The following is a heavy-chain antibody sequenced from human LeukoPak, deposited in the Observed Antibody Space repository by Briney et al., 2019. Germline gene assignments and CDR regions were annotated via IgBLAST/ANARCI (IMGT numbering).Heavy chain of an antibody. J-gene: IGHJ6*04. CDR2: ISYDGSNK. Sequence: GGSLRLSCAASGFTFSSYAMHWVRQAPGKGLEWVAVISYDGSNKYYADSVKGRFTISRDNSKSTLYLQMNSLRAEDTAVYYCARDACSSTSCKYGMDVWGKGTTVTVSS. D-gene: IGHD2-2*01. CDR3: ARDACSSTSCKYGMDV. CDR1: GFTFSSYA. V-gene: IGHV3-30*04.